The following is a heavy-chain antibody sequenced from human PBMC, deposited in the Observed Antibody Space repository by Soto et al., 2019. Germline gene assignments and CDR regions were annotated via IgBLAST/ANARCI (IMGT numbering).Heavy chain of an antibody. Sequence: PGGSLRLSCAASGFTVSSNYMSWVRQAPGKGLEWVSVIYSGGSTYYADSVKGRFTISRDNSKNTLYLQMNSLRAEDTAVYYCARDRAGYDFYNGMDVWGQGTTVTVSS. CDR1: GFTVSSNY. CDR3: ARDRAGYDFYNGMDV. D-gene: IGHD5-12*01. V-gene: IGHV3-53*01. CDR2: IYSGGST. J-gene: IGHJ6*02.